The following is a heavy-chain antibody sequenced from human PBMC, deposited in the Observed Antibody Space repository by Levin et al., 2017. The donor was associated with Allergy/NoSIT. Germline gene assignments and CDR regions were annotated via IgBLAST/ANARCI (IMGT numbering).Heavy chain of an antibody. J-gene: IGHJ4*02. CDR2: INHSGST. Sequence: SQTLSLTCAVYGGSFSGYYWSWIRQPPGKGLEWIGEINHSGSTNYNPSLKSRVTISVDTSKNQFSLKLSSVTAADTAVYYCAREGGYSGYGGVDFDYWGQGTLVTVSS. CDR1: GGSFSGYY. D-gene: IGHD5-12*01. V-gene: IGHV4-34*01. CDR3: AREGGYSGYGGVDFDY.